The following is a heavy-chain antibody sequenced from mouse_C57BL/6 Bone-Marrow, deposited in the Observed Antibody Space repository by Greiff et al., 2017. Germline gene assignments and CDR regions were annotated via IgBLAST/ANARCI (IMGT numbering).Heavy chain of an antibody. CDR1: SFNIKDDY. J-gene: IGHJ2*01. V-gene: IGHV14-4*01. D-gene: IGHD1-1*01. CDR3: TTHYYGSSCVYFDY. CDR2: IDPENGDT. Sequence: EVQLQESGAELVRPGASVKLSCTASSFNIKDDYMHWVKQRPEQGLEWIGWIDPENGDTEYASKFQGKATITADTSSNTAYLQLSSLTSEDTAVYYCTTHYYGSSCVYFDYWGQGTTLTVSS.